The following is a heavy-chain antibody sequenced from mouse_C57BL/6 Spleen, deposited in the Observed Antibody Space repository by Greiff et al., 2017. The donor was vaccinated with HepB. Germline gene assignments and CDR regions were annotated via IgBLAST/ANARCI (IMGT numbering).Heavy chain of an antibody. CDR3: ARDYDYWYFDV. Sequence: QVQLKQSGPELVKPGASVKISCKASGYAFSSSWMNWVRQRPGKGLEWIGRIYPGDGDTNYNGKFKGKATLTADKSSSTAYMQLSSLTSEDSAVYFCARDYDYWYFDVWGTGTTVTVSS. J-gene: IGHJ1*03. CDR1: GYAFSSSW. V-gene: IGHV1-82*01. D-gene: IGHD2-4*01. CDR2: IYPGDGDT.